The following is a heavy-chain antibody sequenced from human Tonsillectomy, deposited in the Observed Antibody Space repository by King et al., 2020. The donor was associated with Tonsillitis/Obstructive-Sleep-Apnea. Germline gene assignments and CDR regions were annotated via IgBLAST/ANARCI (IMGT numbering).Heavy chain of an antibody. CDR3: ARMRDIVVVPAAWESNYYYMDV. CDR1: GFAFRRYA. D-gene: IGHD2-2*01. CDR2: ISGSGEST. V-gene: IGHV3-23*04. J-gene: IGHJ6*03. Sequence: VQLVESGGGLVQPGGSLRLSCAASGFAFRRYAMRWVRQAPGKGLEWVSGISGSGESTDYADSVKGRFTISRDNSKNTLYLQMNSLRVEDTAVYHCARMRDIVVVPAAWESNYYYMDVWGKGTTVTVSS.